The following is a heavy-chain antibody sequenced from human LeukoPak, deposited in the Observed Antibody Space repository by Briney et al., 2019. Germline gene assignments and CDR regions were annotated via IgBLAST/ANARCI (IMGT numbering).Heavy chain of an antibody. CDR2: ISGSGDST. Sequence: GGSLRLSCAVSGITLSSYAMSWVRQAPGKGLEWVSAISGSGDSTYYADSVKGRFTISRDNSKNTMYVQMNSLRAEDTAVYYCAKRESRGDGHNPPDYWGQGTLVTVSA. D-gene: IGHD5-24*01. V-gene: IGHV3-23*01. J-gene: IGHJ4*02. CDR1: GITLSSYA. CDR3: AKRESRGDGHNPPDY.